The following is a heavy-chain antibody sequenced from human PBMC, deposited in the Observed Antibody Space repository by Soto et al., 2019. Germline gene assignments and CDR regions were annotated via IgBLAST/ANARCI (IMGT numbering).Heavy chain of an antibody. CDR3: ATPPDYNSTAY. V-gene: IGHV3-23*01. CDR1: GFTFSSYA. J-gene: IGHJ4*02. CDR2: VSGSGGST. D-gene: IGHD3-10*01. Sequence: EVQLLESGGGLVQPGGSLRLSCAASGFTFSSYAMSWVRQAPGKGLEWISAVSGSGGSTYYADSVKGRFTISRDNSKDTLYLQMNNLRAEDTAVYYCATPPDYNSTAYWGQGTLVTVSS.